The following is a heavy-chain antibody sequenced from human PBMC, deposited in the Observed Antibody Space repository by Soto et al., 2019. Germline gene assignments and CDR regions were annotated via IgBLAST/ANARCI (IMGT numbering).Heavy chain of an antibody. CDR3: SRLPAGPAGSYYFDS. J-gene: IGHJ4*02. V-gene: IGHV4-4*02. CDR1: GGSIISTNW. D-gene: IGHD3-10*01. Sequence: SETLSLTCAVSGGSIISTNWWSWVRQPPGKGLEWIGEIYLSGSTNYNPSLKSRVIISVDRSKNQFSLRLSSVTAADTAVYYCSRLPAGPAGSYYFDSCGPGPLVTVSS. CDR2: IYLSGST.